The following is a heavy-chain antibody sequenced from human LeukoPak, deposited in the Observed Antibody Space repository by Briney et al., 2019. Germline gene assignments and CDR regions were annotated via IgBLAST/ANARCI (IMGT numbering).Heavy chain of an antibody. CDR2: INTSGGST. D-gene: IGHD2-15*01. J-gene: IGHJ4*02. Sequence: ASVKVSCKASGYTFTGYYMHWVRQAPGQGLEWMGIINTSGGSTSYAQKFQGRVTMTRDTSTSTVYMELSSLRSEDTAVYYCARGEGSSYHHYNSDYYFDYWGQGTLVTVSS. V-gene: IGHV1-46*01. CDR3: ARGEGSSYHHYNSDYYFDY. CDR1: GYTFTGYY.